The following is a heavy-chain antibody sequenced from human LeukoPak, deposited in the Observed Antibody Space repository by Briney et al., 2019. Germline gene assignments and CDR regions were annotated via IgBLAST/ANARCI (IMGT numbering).Heavy chain of an antibody. D-gene: IGHD3-22*01. CDR3: AKRGVVIRVILVGFHKEAYYFDS. V-gene: IGHV3-23*01. CDR1: GIIRSNYG. J-gene: IGHJ4*02. CDR2: ISDCGSST. Sequence: GGALRLSCAVSGIIRSNYGIRGVRQAAGKGLEWVAGISDCGSSTNYADCLKGLFTVSRDNPKNTLYLQMNSLRAEDTAVYFCAKRGVVIRVILVGFHKEAYYFDSWGQGALVTVSS.